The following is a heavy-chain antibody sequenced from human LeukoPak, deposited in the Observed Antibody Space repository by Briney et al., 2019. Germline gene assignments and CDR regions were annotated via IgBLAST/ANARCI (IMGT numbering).Heavy chain of an antibody. J-gene: IGHJ4*02. CDR1: GFTFGSYW. CDR3: ATKRGSGSYLIDY. D-gene: IGHD3-10*01. Sequence: PGGSLRLSCAASGFTFGSYWMHWVRQAPGKGLVWVSRINSDGSSTSYADSVKGRFTISRDNAKNTLYLQMNSLRAEDTAVYYCATKRGSGSYLIDYWGQGTPVTVSS. V-gene: IGHV3-74*01. CDR2: INSDGSST.